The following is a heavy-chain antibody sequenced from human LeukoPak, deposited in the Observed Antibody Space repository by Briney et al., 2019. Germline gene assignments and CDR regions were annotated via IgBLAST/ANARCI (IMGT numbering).Heavy chain of an antibody. D-gene: IGHD2-15*01. J-gene: IGHJ4*02. CDR3: ARDRWYCSGGSCGLDY. CDR1: GGSISSYY. CDR2: IYYSGST. Sequence: SETLSLTCTVSGGSISSYYWSWIRQPPGKGLEWIGYIYYSGSTNYNPSLKSRVTISVDTSKNQFSLKLSSVTAADTAAYYCARDRWYCSGGSCGLDYWGQGTLVTVTS. V-gene: IGHV4-59*01.